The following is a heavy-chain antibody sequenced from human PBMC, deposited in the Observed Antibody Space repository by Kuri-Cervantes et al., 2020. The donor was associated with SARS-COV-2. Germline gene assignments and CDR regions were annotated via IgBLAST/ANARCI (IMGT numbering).Heavy chain of an antibody. V-gene: IGHV4-61*01. CDR3: ARDPNANHNNWFDP. CDR2: IYYSGST. D-gene: IGHD4/OR15-4a*01. CDR1: GYSISSGYY. Sequence: ESLKISCTVSGYSISSGYYWGWIRQPPGKGLEWIGYIYYSGSTNYNPSLKSRVTISVATSKNQFSLKLSSVTAAGTAVYYCARDPNANHNNWFDPWGQGTLVTVSS. J-gene: IGHJ5*02.